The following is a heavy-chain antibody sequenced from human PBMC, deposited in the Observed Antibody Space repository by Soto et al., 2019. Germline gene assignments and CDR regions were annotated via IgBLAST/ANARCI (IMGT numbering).Heavy chain of an antibody. V-gene: IGHV1-69*01. Sequence: QVQLVQSGAAVKKPGSSVKVSCKASGGTFSNFAVRWVRQAPGQGLEWMGGIIAIFGAAHYPQQFQGRVTITTDESTATAYMELSSLRPEDTAVYYCARGGYSSGWDNWGQGTLITVSS. J-gene: IGHJ4*02. CDR1: GGTFSNFA. CDR3: ARGGYSSGWDN. D-gene: IGHD6-19*01. CDR2: IIAIFGAA.